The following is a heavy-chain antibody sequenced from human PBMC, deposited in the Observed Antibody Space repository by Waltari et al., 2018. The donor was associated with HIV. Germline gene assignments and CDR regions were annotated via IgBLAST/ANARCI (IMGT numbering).Heavy chain of an antibody. CDR3: ARQWLALYFDY. CDR2: IFYSGNT. Sequence: QLQVQESGPGLVKPSETLSLTCTVSGGSISSRDYYWGWIRPPPGKGLEWIGIIFYSGNTYSTPSLKSRVTISVDTSKSQFSLNLSSVTAADTAVYYCARQWLALYFDYWGQGTLVTVSS. D-gene: IGHD6-19*01. J-gene: IGHJ4*02. CDR1: GGSISSRDYY. V-gene: IGHV4-39*07.